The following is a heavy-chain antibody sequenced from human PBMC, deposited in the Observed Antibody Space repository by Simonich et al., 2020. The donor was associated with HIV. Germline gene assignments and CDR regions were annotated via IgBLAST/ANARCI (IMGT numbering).Heavy chain of an antibody. CDR1: GGSFSDYF. J-gene: IGHJ4*02. CDR2: INYTGST. CDR3: ARGGVGNWAFDF. V-gene: IGHV4-34*02. D-gene: IGHD7-27*01. Sequence: QVQLQQWGAGLLKHSETLSLTCALYGGSFSDYFWTWIRQSPGKGLEWIGEINYTGSTNYNPSLKSRVTISLDTSKKQFSLKLSSVTAADTAVYYCARGGVGNWAFDFWGQGTLVTVSS.